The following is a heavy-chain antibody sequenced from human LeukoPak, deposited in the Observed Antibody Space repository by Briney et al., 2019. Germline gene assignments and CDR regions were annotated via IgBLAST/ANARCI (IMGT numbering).Heavy chain of an antibody. CDR3: ARATPYYYDSSGYLLFDY. J-gene: IGHJ4*02. CDR1: GYTFTGYY. Sequence: ASVKVSCKASGYTFTGYYMHWVRQAPGQGLEWMGWINPNSGGTNYAQKFQGRVTMTRDTSISTAYMELSRLRSDDTAVYYCARATPYYYDSSGYLLFDYWGQGTLVTVS. CDR2: INPNSGGT. D-gene: IGHD3-22*01. V-gene: IGHV1-2*02.